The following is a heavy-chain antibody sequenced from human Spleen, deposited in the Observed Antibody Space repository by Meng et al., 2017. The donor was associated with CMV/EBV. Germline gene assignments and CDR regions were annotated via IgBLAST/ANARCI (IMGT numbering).Heavy chain of an antibody. CDR2: INHSGST. D-gene: IGHD6-13*01. V-gene: IGHV4-34*01. CDR3: ARAKQLVRHWFDP. Sequence: AVYGGSFSGYYWSWIRQPPGKGLEWIGEINHSGSTNYNPSLKSRVTISVDTSKNQFSLKLSSVTAADTAVYYCARAKQLVRHWFDPWGQGTLVTVSS. CDR1: GGSFSGYY. J-gene: IGHJ5*02.